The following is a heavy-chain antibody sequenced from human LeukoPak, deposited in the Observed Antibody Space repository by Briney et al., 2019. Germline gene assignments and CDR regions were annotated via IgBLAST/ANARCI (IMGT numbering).Heavy chain of an antibody. Sequence: PSETLSLTCTVSGYSISSGYYWGWIRQPPGKGLEWIGSIYHSGRTSYNPSLKSRVTISIDTSTNQLSLKLSSVTAADTAVYYCARTYCGGDCRGYYYHYYMDVWGKGTTVTISS. CDR2: IYHSGRT. V-gene: IGHV4-38-2*02. CDR3: ARTYCGGDCRGYYYHYYMDV. D-gene: IGHD2-21*02. J-gene: IGHJ6*03. CDR1: GYSISSGYY.